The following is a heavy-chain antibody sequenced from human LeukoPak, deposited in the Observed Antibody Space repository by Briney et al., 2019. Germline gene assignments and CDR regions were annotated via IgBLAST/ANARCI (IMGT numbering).Heavy chain of an antibody. D-gene: IGHD3-3*01. CDR2: LRPDGSDK. J-gene: IGHJ5*02. Sequence: PGGSLRLSCTVSGFTFSDYWMTWARRAPGKGLEWVANLRPDGSDKYYVDSVKGRFTISRDNAKNLVYLQMNSLRAEDTAVYYCARDAYDDASESWGQGTLVTVSS. V-gene: IGHV3-7*01. CDR3: ARDAYDDASES. CDR1: GFTFSDYW.